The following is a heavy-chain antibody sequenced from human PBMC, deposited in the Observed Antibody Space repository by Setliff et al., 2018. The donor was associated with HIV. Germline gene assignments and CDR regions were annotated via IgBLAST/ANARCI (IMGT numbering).Heavy chain of an antibody. Sequence: SGPTLVNPTQTLTLTCTFSGFSLSTSGAAVGWIRQPPGKALEWLAILYWDDDKRYTPSLNNRLTITKGTSKNQVVPTMTNVDPVDTATYFCARRAGSSWFRFYFDYWGQGALVTV. CDR3: ARRAGSSWFRFYFDY. CDR1: GFSLSTSGAA. D-gene: IGHD6-13*01. CDR2: LYWDDDK. J-gene: IGHJ4*02. V-gene: IGHV2-5*02.